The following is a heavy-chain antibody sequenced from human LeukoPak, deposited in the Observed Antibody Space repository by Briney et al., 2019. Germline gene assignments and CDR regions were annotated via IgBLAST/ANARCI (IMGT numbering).Heavy chain of an antibody. CDR1: GYSFTSYW. D-gene: IGHD3-10*01. Sequence: GESLQISCKGSGYSFTSYWIGWVRQMPGKGLEWMGIIYPGDSDTRYSPSFQGQVTISADKSISTAYLQWSSLKASDTAMYYCARLRQYYCGSIEFDPWGQGTLVTVSS. CDR3: ARLRQYYCGSIEFDP. J-gene: IGHJ5*02. V-gene: IGHV5-51*01. CDR2: IYPGDSDT.